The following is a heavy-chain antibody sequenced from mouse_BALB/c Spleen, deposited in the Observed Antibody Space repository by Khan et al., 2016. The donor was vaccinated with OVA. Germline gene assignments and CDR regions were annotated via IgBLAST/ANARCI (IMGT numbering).Heavy chain of an antibody. CDR2: LWGGGTT. CDR3: AKVICSYYYAVEY. Sequence: QVQLKESGPGLVAPSQRLSITCSVSGFSLTDYDVSWIRQPPGKGLEWLGILWGGGTTSYNSVLESRLSISKDNSKSRVFLKMNSLQTDDTSMYYCAKVICSYYYAVEYWGQGTSVTVAS. J-gene: IGHJ4*01. V-gene: IGHV2-6-5*01. CDR1: GFSLTDYD.